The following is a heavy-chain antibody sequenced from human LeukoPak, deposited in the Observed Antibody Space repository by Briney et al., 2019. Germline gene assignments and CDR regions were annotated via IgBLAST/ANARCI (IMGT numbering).Heavy chain of an antibody. Sequence: PGGSLRLSCAASGFTFSDYYMSWIRQAPGKGLEWVSSISSSSSYIYYADSVKGRFTISRDNAKNSLYLQMNSLRAEDTAVYYCARDRIWSGYCSGGSCYSENFDYRGQGTLVTVSS. V-gene: IGHV3-11*06. CDR2: ISSSSSYI. J-gene: IGHJ4*02. D-gene: IGHD2-15*01. CDR1: GFTFSDYY. CDR3: ARDRIWSGYCSGGSCYSENFDY.